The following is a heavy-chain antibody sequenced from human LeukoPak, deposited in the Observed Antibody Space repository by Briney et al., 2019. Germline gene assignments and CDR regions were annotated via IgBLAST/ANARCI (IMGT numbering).Heavy chain of an antibody. CDR1: GFTFSSYA. D-gene: IGHD3-22*01. V-gene: IGHV3-30-3*01. CDR2: ISSDGSNK. Sequence: GGSLRLSCGASGFTFSSYAMNWVRQAPGKGXXXXAAISSDGSNKYYAXXVKGRFTISRDNSKNTLYLQMNSLRTEDTAVYYCARDSAWLSYFDYWGQGSLVTVSS. CDR3: ARDSAWLSYFDY. J-gene: IGHJ4*02.